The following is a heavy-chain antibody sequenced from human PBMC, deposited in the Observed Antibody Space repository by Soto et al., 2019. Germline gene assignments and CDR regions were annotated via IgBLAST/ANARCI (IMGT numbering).Heavy chain of an antibody. J-gene: IGHJ4*02. D-gene: IGHD6-13*01. V-gene: IGHV3-48*02. CDR1: GFTFSSYS. CDR3: ARDWALYSSSWYSFAY. Sequence: VGSLRLSCAASGFTFSSYSMNWVRQAPGKGLEWVSYISSSSSTIYYADSVKGRFTISRDNAKNSLYLQMNSLRDADTAVYYCARDWALYSSSWYSFAYWGQGTLVTVSS. CDR2: ISSSSSTI.